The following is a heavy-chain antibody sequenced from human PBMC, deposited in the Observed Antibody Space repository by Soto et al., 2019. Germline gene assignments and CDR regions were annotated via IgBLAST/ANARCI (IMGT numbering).Heavy chain of an antibody. CDR1: GFTFSHYW. Sequence: EVQLVDSGGDLVQPGGSLRLSCAASGFTFSHYWMTWVRQAPGKGLEWVANINQDGSVKTYLDSMKGRLTISRDNAQDSVYLPRDSLRAEVTAVYYCGRDPGYGALDYWGPGTLVTVSA. D-gene: IGHD4-17*01. V-gene: IGHV3-7*01. J-gene: IGHJ4*02. CDR2: INQDGSVK. CDR3: GRDPGYGALDY.